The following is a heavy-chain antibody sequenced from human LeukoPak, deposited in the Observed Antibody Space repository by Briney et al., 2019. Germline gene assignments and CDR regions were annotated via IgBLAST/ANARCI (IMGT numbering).Heavy chain of an antibody. CDR2: INYSGST. CDR1: DDSISNNRYF. V-gene: IGHV4-39*01. CDR3: ARARLSIVRGITNFDY. J-gene: IGHJ4*02. Sequence: SETLSLTCTISDDSISNNRYFWAWIRQPPGKGLEWIGSINYSGSTFYNPSLKSRVTISVDTSKNQFSLMLNSVTAADTALYFCARARLSIVRGITNFDYWGQGTVVTVSS. D-gene: IGHD3-10*01.